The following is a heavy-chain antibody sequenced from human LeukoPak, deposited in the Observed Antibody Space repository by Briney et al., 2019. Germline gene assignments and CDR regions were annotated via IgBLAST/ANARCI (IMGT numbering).Heavy chain of an antibody. J-gene: IGHJ5*02. CDR1: GGSISSSSYY. Sequence: SETLSLTCTVSGGSISSSSYYWGWIRQPPGKGLEWIGSIYYSGSTYYNPSLKSRVTISVDTSKNQFSLKLSSVTAADTAVYYCARGDYYGSGTNWFDPWGQGTLVTVSS. CDR2: IYYSGST. V-gene: IGHV4-39*07. D-gene: IGHD3-10*01. CDR3: ARGDYYGSGTNWFDP.